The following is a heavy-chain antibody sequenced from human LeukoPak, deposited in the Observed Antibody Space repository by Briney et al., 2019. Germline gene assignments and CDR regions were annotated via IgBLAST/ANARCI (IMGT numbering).Heavy chain of an antibody. CDR1: GGSISSYY. J-gene: IGHJ6*03. D-gene: IGHD6-6*01. CDR2: IYYIGST. V-gene: IGHV4-59*12. Sequence: SETLSLTCTVSGGSISSYYWSWIRQPPGKGLEWIGYIYYIGSTNYNPSLKSRVTISVDTSKNQFSLKLSSVTAADTAVYYCARVSSYHLYYYYYYYMDVWGKGTTVTVSS. CDR3: ARVSSYHLYYYYYYYMDV.